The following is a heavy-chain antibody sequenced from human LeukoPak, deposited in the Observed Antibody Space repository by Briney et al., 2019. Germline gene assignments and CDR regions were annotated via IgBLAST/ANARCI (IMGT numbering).Heavy chain of an antibody. V-gene: IGHV1-8*01. D-gene: IGHD3-9*01. Sequence: ASEKLSLQISKYTLARYDIYWGSQAPEQKLEWMGWMNPTSGNTGYAKKFQGSVTMTRNTSISTAYMELSSLRSEDTAVYYCARGPHYDILNGYSDYGMDVWGQGTTVTVSS. CDR3: ARGPHYDILNGYSDYGMDV. J-gene: IGHJ6*02. CDR1: KYTLARYD. CDR2: MNPTSGNT.